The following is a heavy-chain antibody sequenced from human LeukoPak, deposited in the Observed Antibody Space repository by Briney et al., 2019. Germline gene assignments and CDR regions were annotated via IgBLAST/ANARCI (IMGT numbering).Heavy chain of an antibody. D-gene: IGHD2-2*02. Sequence: GASVKVSCKASGYTFTGYYMHWVRQAPGQGPEWMGWINPNSGGTNYAQKFQGRVTMTRDTSISTAYMELSRLRSDDTAVYYCARLQDIVVVPAAIMSGYYYYGMDVWGQGTTVTVSS. J-gene: IGHJ6*02. V-gene: IGHV1-2*02. CDR3: ARLQDIVVVPAAIMSGYYYYGMDV. CDR1: GYTFTGYY. CDR2: INPNSGGT.